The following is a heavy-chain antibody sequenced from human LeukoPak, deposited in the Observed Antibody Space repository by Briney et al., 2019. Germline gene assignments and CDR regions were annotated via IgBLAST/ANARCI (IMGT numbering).Heavy chain of an antibody. Sequence: GGSLRLSCAASGFTFSSYAMSWVRQAPGKGLEWVSAISGSGGSTYYADSVKGRFTISRDNAKNSLSLQMNSLRAEDTAIYYCARVITIFGVAEYYFDYWGQGTLVTVSS. D-gene: IGHD3-3*01. CDR2: ISGSGGST. J-gene: IGHJ4*02. V-gene: IGHV3-23*01. CDR1: GFTFSSYA. CDR3: ARVITIFGVAEYYFDY.